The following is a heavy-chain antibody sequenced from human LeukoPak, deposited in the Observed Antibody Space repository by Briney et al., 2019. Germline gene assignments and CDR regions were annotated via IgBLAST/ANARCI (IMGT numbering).Heavy chain of an antibody. V-gene: IGHV3-21*01. D-gene: IGHD6-6*01. Sequence: GGSLRLSCAASGFTFSSYSMNWVRQAPGKGLEWVSSISSSSSYIHYADSVKGRFTIPRDNAKNSLYLQMNSLRAEDTAVYYCARESEYSINAFDYWGQGALVTVSS. CDR2: ISSSSSYI. CDR3: ARESEYSINAFDY. J-gene: IGHJ4*02. CDR1: GFTFSSYS.